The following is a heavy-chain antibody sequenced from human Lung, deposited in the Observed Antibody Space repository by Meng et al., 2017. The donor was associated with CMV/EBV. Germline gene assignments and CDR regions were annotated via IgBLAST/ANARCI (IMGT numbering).Heavy chain of an antibody. J-gene: IGHJ6*02. CDR2: ISSTGTYI. D-gene: IGHD6-13*01. Sequence: GESXKISCAASGFTFSAYAINWVRQAPGKGLEWVSSISSTGTYIYYADSVKGRFTISRDNDKNSLYLQMNSLRAGDTAVYYCAKSWDGMDVWGQGGTVTVSS. V-gene: IGHV3-21*01. CDR3: AKSWDGMDV. CDR1: GFTFSAYA.